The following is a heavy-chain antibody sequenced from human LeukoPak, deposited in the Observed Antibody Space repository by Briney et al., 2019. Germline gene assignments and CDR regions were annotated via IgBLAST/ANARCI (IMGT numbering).Heavy chain of an antibody. V-gene: IGHV1-2*02. D-gene: IGHD6-19*01. J-gene: IGHJ4*02. CDR1: GYTLTGYY. Sequence: ASVKVSCKASGYTLTGYYMHWVRQAPGQGLEWMGWINPNSGGTNYAQKFQGRVTMTRDTSISTAYMELSRLRSDDTAVYYCARDPGYSSGWSNLPLDYWGQGTLVTVSS. CDR2: INPNSGGT. CDR3: ARDPGYSSGWSNLPLDY.